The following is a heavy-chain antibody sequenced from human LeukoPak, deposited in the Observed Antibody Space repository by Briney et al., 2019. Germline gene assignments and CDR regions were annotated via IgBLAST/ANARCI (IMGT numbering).Heavy chain of an antibody. CDR3: ARGVGGIVGLRYFELDY. J-gene: IGHJ4*02. CDR1: GFTFSSYG. CDR2: ISYDGSNK. Sequence: PGGSLRLSCAASGFTFSSYGMHWVRQAPGKGLEWVAVISYDGSNKYYADSVKGRFTISRDNAKNTLYLQMNSLRAEDTAVYYCARGVGGIVGLRYFELDYWGQGTLVTVSS. V-gene: IGHV3-30*03. D-gene: IGHD3-9*01.